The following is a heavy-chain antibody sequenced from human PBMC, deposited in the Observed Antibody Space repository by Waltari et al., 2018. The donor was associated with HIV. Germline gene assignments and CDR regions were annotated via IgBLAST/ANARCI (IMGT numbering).Heavy chain of an antibody. J-gene: IGHJ4*02. D-gene: IGHD3-22*01. CDR2: IYYSGST. Sequence: QLQLQESGPGLVKPSETLSPTCTVSGGSISSSSYSWGWIRQPPGKGLEWFGSIYYSGSTYYNPSLKSRVTISVDTSKNQFSLKLSSVTAADTAVYYCARHSLTYYYDSSGYSVAFDYWGQGTLVTVSS. CDR1: GGSISSSSYS. CDR3: ARHSLTYYYDSSGYSVAFDY. V-gene: IGHV4-39*01.